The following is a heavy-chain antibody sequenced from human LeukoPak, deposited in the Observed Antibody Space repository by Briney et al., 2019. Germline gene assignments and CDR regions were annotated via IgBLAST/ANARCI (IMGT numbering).Heavy chain of an antibody. D-gene: IGHD3-22*01. CDR3: ARDPFLLGFFDY. CDR2: IYYSGST. CDR1: GGSISSGGYY. V-gene: IGHV4-31*03. J-gene: IGHJ4*02. Sequence: SQTLSLTCTVSGGSISSGGYYWSWIRQHPGKGLEWIGYIYYSGSTYYNPSLRSRVTISVDTSKNQFSLKLSSVTAADTAVYYCARDPFLLGFFDYWGQGTLVTVSS.